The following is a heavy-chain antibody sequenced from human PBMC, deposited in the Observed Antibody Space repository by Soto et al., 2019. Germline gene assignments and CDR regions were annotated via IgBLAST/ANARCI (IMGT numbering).Heavy chain of an antibody. Sequence: ASVKVSCKASGYTFTGYYMHWVRQAPGQGLEWMGWINPNSGGTNYAQKFQGWVTMTRDTSISTAYMELRRLRSDDTAVYYCARDRVVLVPAATRYCYNGMDVWGQGTTVTHSS. D-gene: IGHD2-2*01. V-gene: IGHV1-2*04. J-gene: IGHJ6*02. CDR3: ARDRVVLVPAATRYCYNGMDV. CDR1: GYTFTGYY. CDR2: INPNSGGT.